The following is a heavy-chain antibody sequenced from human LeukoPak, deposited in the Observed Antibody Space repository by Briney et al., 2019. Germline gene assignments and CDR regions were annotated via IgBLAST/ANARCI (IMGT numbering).Heavy chain of an antibody. D-gene: IGHD4-17*01. J-gene: IGHJ4*02. CDR2: INPNSGGT. V-gene: IGHV1-2*06. CDR3: ASAAHMITVTTSTDY. Sequence: ASVKVSCKASGYTFTGYYMHWVRQAPGQGLEWMGRINPNSGGTNYAQKFQGRVTMTRDTSISTAYMELSRLRSDDTAVYYCASAAHMITVTTSTDYWGQGTLVTVSS. CDR1: GYTFTGYY.